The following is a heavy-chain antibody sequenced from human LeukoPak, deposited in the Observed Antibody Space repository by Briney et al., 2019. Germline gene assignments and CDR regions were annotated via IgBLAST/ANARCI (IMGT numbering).Heavy chain of an antibody. Sequence: GGSLRLSCATSGFTFSMSAMHWVRLAPGKGLDWVAVISFDGGNKFYADSVEGRFSTSRDNSKNTLYLQMNSLGLDDTAVYFCARGRAGIAAAGFDYWGQGTLVTVSS. CDR1: GFTFSMSA. V-gene: IGHV3-30-3*01. J-gene: IGHJ4*02. CDR3: ARGRAGIAAAGFDY. CDR2: ISFDGGNK. D-gene: IGHD6-13*01.